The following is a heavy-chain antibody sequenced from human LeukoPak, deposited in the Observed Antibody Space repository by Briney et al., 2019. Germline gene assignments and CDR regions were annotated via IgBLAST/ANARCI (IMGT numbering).Heavy chain of an antibody. J-gene: IGHJ5*02. Sequence: GESLKISCKGSGYTFTNYWIIWVRQMPGKGLEWMGRIDPGDSYTNYSPSFQGHVTISADKSISTAYLQWSSLKASDTALYYCARGRAAYYYLGSGSYPPSNWFDPWGQGTLVPVSS. D-gene: IGHD3-10*01. CDR1: GYTFTNYW. V-gene: IGHV5-10-1*01. CDR3: ARGRAAYYYLGSGSYPPSNWFDP. CDR2: IDPGDSYT.